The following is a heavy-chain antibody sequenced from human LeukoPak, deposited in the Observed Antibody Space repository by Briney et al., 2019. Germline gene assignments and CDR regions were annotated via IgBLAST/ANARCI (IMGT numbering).Heavy chain of an antibody. Sequence: GGSLRLSCADSGFTSSRYWMTWVRQAPGKGLEWVANIKQDGGQKYYVDSVKGRFTISRDTAKNSLYLQMNSLRAEDTAIYCCASFDSSTGYLDYWGQGTLVTVSS. J-gene: IGHJ4*02. D-gene: IGHD3-9*01. CDR3: ASFDSSTGYLDY. CDR2: IKQDGGQK. CDR1: GFTSSRYW. V-gene: IGHV3-7*01.